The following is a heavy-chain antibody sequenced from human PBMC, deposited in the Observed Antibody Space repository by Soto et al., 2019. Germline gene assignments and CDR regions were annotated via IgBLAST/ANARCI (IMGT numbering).Heavy chain of an antibody. Sequence: QVQLVQSGAEVKKPGASVKVSCKASGYTFTSYDINWVRQATGQGLEWMGWMNPNSGNTGYAQKCQDRVTMTRNTSRSTAYMELSSLRSEDTAVYYCARCLLYYDFWSGYAFGYYYYGMDVWGQVTTVAVSS. CDR3: ARCLLYYDFWSGYAFGYYYYGMDV. CDR1: GYTFTSYD. D-gene: IGHD3-3*01. CDR2: MNPNSGNT. J-gene: IGHJ6*02. V-gene: IGHV1-8*01.